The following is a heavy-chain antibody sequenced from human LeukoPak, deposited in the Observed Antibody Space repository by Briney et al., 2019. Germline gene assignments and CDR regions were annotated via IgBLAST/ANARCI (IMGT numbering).Heavy chain of an antibody. Sequence: ASVTVSCKASGYTFTTYGISWVRQAPGQGLEWMGWISAYNADTNYAQNLQGRLTVTADTSTSTAYMELRGLSFDDTAVYYCARRRLFGVVVDYWGQGTLVTVSS. CDR2: ISAYNADT. CDR1: GYTFTTYG. D-gene: IGHD3-3*01. CDR3: ARRRLFGVVVDY. J-gene: IGHJ4*02. V-gene: IGHV1-18*01.